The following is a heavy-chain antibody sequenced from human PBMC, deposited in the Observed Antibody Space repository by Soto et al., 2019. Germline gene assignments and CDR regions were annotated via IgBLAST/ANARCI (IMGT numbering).Heavy chain of an antibody. V-gene: IGHV1-46*01. CDR3: ARGGVSRSGWFDYNHGMDV. CDR1: GCRLTSNY. CDR2: INPDAYNT. J-gene: IGHJ6*02. D-gene: IGHD6-13*01. Sequence: ASVKVSCKASGCRLTSNYVHWVRQAPGQGLEWIGIINPDAYNTRFAQQFQGRVTLTRDTSTGTVYMELRSLKSDDTAVYFCARGGVSRSGWFDYNHGMDVWGQGTTVTVSS.